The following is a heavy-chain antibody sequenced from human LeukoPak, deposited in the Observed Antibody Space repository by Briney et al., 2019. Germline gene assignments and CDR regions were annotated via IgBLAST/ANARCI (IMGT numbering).Heavy chain of an antibody. CDR3: ARENSSSSTFVDY. CDR1: GRSFSGYC. D-gene: IGHD6-6*01. V-gene: IGHV4-34*01. J-gene: IGHJ4*02. CDR2: INHSGST. Sequence: PSETLSLTCAVYGRSFSGYCWSWIRQPPGKGLEWIGEINHSGSTNYNPSLKSRVTISVDTSKNQFSLKLSSVTAADTAVYYCARENSSSSTFVDYWGQGTLVTVSS.